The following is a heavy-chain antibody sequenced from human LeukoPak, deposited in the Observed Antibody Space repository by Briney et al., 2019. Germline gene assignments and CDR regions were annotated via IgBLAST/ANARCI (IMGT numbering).Heavy chain of an antibody. CDR2: ISGSGGST. CDR1: GFTFSSDA. D-gene: IGHD3-9*01. J-gene: IGHJ6*02. V-gene: IGHV3-23*01. Sequence: GGSLRLSCAASGFTFSSDAMSWVRQAPGKGLEWVSAISGSGGSTYYADSVKGRFTISRDNSKNTLYLQMNSLRAEDTAVYYCAKEGGDYDILTGYPIYYYYGMDVWGQGTTVTVSS. CDR3: AKEGGDYDILTGYPIYYYYGMDV.